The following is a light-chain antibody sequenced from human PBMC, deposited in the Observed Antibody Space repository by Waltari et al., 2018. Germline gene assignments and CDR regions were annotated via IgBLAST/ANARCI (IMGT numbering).Light chain of an antibody. V-gene: IGKV3-15*01. Sequence: DTVLTQSPATLSVSPGDGATLSCRASQGVRRNLAWYQQRPAQAPRLLIFGASTRAPGVAARFIGSGSGTEFTLTITGLQSEDSAIYFCQQCDEWPPRYTFGQGTTLEIK. CDR1: QGVRRN. J-gene: IGKJ2*01. CDR3: QQCDEWPPRYT. CDR2: GAS.